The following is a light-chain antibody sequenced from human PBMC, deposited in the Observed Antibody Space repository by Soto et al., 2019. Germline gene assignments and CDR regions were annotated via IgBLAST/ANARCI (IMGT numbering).Light chain of an antibody. J-gene: IGKJ4*01. V-gene: IGKV3D-15*01. CDR1: QSVSSN. Sequence: EIVMTQSPATLSVSPGERATLSCRASQSVSSNLAWYQQKPGQAPRLLIYGASTRATGIPARFSGRGSGTEFTLTISSLQSEDLAVYYCQQYNNWPGLTFGGGTKVEIK. CDR2: GAS. CDR3: QQYNNWPGLT.